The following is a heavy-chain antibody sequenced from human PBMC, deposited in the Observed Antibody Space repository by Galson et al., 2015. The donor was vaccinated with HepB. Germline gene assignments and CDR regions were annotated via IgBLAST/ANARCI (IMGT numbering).Heavy chain of an antibody. D-gene: IGHD6-13*01. Sequence: SLRLSCAASGITFGDYVLNWVRQAPGKGLEWVGFIRTKSYGGTTEYAASVKGRFIISRDDSENSAYLQMNGLRIEDTAVYYCLMAAAATDIDHWGQGTLVTVSS. CDR2: IRTKSYGGTT. J-gene: IGHJ4*02. CDR1: GITFGDYV. V-gene: IGHV3-49*04. CDR3: LMAAAATDIDH.